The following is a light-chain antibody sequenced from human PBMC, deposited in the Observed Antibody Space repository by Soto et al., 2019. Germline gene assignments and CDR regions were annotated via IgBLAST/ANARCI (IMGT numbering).Light chain of an antibody. CDR1: SSDVGGYNY. Sequence: SVLTNPPSATGFPGGSVTITCTGTSSDVGGYNYVSWYQQYPGKAPKIMIYEVSKRPSGVPDRFSGSKSGNTASLTVSGLQAEDEADYYCGSYADSNNYVFGTGTKVTVL. CDR3: GSYADSNNYV. V-gene: IGLV2-8*01. CDR2: EVS. J-gene: IGLJ1*01.